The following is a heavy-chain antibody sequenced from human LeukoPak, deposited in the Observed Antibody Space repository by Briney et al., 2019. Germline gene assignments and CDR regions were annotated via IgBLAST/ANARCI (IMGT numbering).Heavy chain of an antibody. J-gene: IGHJ4*02. CDR3: ARDDGKD. D-gene: IGHD1-1*01. Sequence: GGSLRLSCTAPGSTFSSYWMHWVRQAPEKGLVWVSRINSDGSSTTYADSVKGRFTISRDNTKNTLYLQMNSLRAEDTAVCYCARDDGKDWGQGTLVTVSS. V-gene: IGHV3-74*01. CDR1: GSTFSSYW. CDR2: INSDGSST.